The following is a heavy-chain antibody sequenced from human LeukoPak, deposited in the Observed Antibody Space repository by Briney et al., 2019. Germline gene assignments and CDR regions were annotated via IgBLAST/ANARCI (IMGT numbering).Heavy chain of an antibody. CDR2: IYSGGST. Sequence: GGSLRLSCAASGFTVSSNYMSWVRQAPGKGLEWVSVIYSGGSTYYADSVKGRFTISRDNSKNTLYLQMNSLRAEDTAVYYCARVDYGDYGFDYWGQGTLVAVSS. CDR3: ARVDYGDYGFDY. J-gene: IGHJ4*02. V-gene: IGHV3-66*01. CDR1: GFTVSSNY. D-gene: IGHD4-17*01.